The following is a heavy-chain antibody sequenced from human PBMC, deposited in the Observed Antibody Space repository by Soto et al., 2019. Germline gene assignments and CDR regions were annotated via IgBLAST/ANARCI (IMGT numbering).Heavy chain of an antibody. CDR1: GFTFDDYA. J-gene: IGHJ5*02. V-gene: IGHV3-9*01. CDR2: ISWNSGSI. CDR3: AKDGYSNYVYWFDP. Sequence: PGGSLRLSCAASGFTFDDYAMHWVRQAPGKGLEWVSGISWNSGSIGYADSVKGRFTISRDNAKNSLYLQMNSLRAEDTALYYCAKDGYSNYVYWFDPWGQGTLVTVSS. D-gene: IGHD4-4*01.